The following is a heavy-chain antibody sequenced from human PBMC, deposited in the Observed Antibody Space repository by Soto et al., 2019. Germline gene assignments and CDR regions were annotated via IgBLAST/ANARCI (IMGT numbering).Heavy chain of an antibody. D-gene: IGHD3-3*01. J-gene: IGHJ4*02. CDR3: ARGVDYDFWSGYLDY. V-gene: IGHV1-18*01. CDR1: GYTFTSYA. Sequence: ASVKVSCKASGYTFTSYAMHWVRQAPGQRLEWMGWISAYNGNTNYAQKLQGRVTMTTDTSTSTAYMELRSLRSDDTAVYYCARGVDYDFWSGYLDYWGQGTLVTVSS. CDR2: ISAYNGNT.